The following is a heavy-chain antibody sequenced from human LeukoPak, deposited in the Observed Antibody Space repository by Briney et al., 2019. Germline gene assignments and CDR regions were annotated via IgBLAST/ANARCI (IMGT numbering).Heavy chain of an antibody. J-gene: IGHJ4*02. Sequence: ASVKVSCKASGYTFTGYYMHWVRQAPGQGLEWMGWINPNSGGTNYAQKFQGRVTMTTDTPISTAYMELSRLRSDDTAVYYCAIEGYCSSTSCYAPFDYWGQGTLVTVSS. V-gene: IGHV1-2*02. D-gene: IGHD2-2*01. CDR3: AIEGYCSSTSCYAPFDY. CDR1: GYTFTGYY. CDR2: INPNSGGT.